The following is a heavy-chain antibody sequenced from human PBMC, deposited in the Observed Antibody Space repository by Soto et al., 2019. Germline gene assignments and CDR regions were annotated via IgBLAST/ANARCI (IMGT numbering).Heavy chain of an antibody. J-gene: IGHJ4*02. CDR3: ARRDDFWSPLDY. Sequence: GASVKVSCKASGGTFSSYAISWVRQAPGQGLEWMGGIIPIFGTANYAQKFQGRVTITADESTSTAYMELSSLRSEDTAVYYCARRDDFWSPLDYWGQGTLVTVSS. CDR1: GGTFSSYA. CDR2: IIPIFGTA. V-gene: IGHV1-69*13. D-gene: IGHD3-3*01.